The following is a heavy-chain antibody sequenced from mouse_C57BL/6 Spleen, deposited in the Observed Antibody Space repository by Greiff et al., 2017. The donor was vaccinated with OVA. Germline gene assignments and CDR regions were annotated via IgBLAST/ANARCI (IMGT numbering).Heavy chain of an antibody. Sequence: EVQLQQSGTVLARPGASVKMSCKTSGYTFTSYWMHWVKQRPGQGLEWIGAIYPGNSDTSYNQKFKGKAKLTAVTSASTAYMELSSLTNEDSAVYYCTRELYYGSPYYFDYWGQGTTLTVSS. J-gene: IGHJ2*01. CDR1: GYTFTSYW. CDR3: TRELYYGSPYYFDY. CDR2: IYPGNSDT. D-gene: IGHD1-1*01. V-gene: IGHV1-5*01.